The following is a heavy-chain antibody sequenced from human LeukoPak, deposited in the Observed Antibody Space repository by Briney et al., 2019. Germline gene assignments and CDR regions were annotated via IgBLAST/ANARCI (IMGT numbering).Heavy chain of an antibody. CDR1: GGTFSSYA. Sequence: SVKVSXKASGGTFSSYAISWVRQAPGQGLEWMGGIIPIFGTANYAQKFQGRVTITADESTSTAYMELSSLRSEDTAVYYCARGSTPAGLVAFDIWGQGTMVTVSS. CDR2: IIPIFGTA. J-gene: IGHJ3*02. V-gene: IGHV1-69*13. D-gene: IGHD3/OR15-3a*01. CDR3: ARGSTPAGLVAFDI.